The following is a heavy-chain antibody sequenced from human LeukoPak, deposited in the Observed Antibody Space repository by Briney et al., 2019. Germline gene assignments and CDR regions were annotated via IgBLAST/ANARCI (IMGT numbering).Heavy chain of an antibody. CDR2: IYYSGST. Sequence: SETLSLTCTVSGGSISSYYWSWIRQPPGKGLEWIGYIYYSGSTNYNPSLKSRVTISVDTSKNQFSLKLSSVTAADTAVYYCARYYDILRRFDYWGQGTLVTVSS. CDR3: ARYYDILRRFDY. D-gene: IGHD3-9*01. CDR1: GGSISSYY. V-gene: IGHV4-59*08. J-gene: IGHJ4*02.